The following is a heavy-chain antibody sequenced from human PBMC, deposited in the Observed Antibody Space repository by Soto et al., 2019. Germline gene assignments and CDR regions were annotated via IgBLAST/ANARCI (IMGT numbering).Heavy chain of an antibody. V-gene: IGHV4-59*01. Sequence: SETLSLTCTVSGGSISSYYWSWIRQPPGKGLEWIGYIYYSGSTNYNPSLKSRVTISVDTSKNQFSLKLSSVTAADTAVYYCARDGGKVPAAMKYWGQGTLVTVSS. CDR3: ARDGGKVPAAMKY. J-gene: IGHJ4*02. D-gene: IGHD2-2*01. CDR1: GGSISSYY. CDR2: IYYSGST.